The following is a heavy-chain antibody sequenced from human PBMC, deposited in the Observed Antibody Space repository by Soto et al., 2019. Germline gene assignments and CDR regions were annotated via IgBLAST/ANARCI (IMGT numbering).Heavy chain of an antibody. D-gene: IGHD2-15*01. CDR1: GFTFSSSA. J-gene: IGHJ4*02. Sequence: EVQLVESGGGLVQPGGPLRLSCSASGFTFSSSAMHWVRQAPGKGLEYVSAISSNGDNTYYADSVKGRFTISRDNSKNTLYLQMSSLRAEDTAVYYCVKGRPVVVAAYFDYWGQGTLVTVSS. CDR2: ISSNGDNT. V-gene: IGHV3-64D*06. CDR3: VKGRPVVVAAYFDY.